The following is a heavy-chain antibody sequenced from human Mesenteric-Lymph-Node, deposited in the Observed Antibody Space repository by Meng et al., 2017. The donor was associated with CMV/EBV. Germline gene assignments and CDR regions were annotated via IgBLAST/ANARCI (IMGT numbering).Heavy chain of an antibody. V-gene: IGHV3-30*02. Sequence: GESLKISCAASGFTFSSYGMHWVRQAPGKGLEWVAFIRYEGSDKYYADSVKGRFTISRDSSENTVYLQMNSLSPEDTAVYFCARDLSDQWGNYFDSWGQGTLVTVSS. D-gene: IGHD1-26*01. CDR3: ARDLSDQWGNYFDS. CDR1: GFTFSSYG. J-gene: IGHJ4*02. CDR2: IRYEGSDK.